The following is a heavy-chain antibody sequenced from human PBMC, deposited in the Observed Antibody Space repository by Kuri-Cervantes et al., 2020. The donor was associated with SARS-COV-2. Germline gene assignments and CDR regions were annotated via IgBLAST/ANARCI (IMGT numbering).Heavy chain of an antibody. Sequence: GGSLRLSCAASGFTFNSYSMNWVRQAPGKGLVWVSRINSDGSSTSYADSVKGRFTISRDNAKNTLYLQMNSLRAEDTAVYYYARVPSITMVRGANSYGMDVWGQGTTVTVSS. CDR3: ARVPSITMVRGANSYGMDV. CDR1: GFTFNSYS. J-gene: IGHJ6*02. CDR2: INSDGSST. D-gene: IGHD3-10*01. V-gene: IGHV3-74*01.